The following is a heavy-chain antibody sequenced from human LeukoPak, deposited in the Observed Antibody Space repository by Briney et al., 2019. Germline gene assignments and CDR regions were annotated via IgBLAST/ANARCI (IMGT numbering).Heavy chain of an antibody. CDR3: ARSQLWYDY. J-gene: IGHJ4*02. CDR2: INHSGST. V-gene: IGHV4-34*01. D-gene: IGHD5-18*01. CDR1: GGSLSGYY. Sequence: SETLSLTCAVYGGSLSGYYWSWIRQPPGKGLEWIGEINHSGSTNYNPSLKSRVTISVDTSKNQFSLKLSSVTAADTAVYYCARSQLWYDYWGQGTLVTVSS.